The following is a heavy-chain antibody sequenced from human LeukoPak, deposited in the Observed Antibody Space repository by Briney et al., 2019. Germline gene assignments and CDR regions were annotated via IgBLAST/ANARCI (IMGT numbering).Heavy chain of an antibody. D-gene: IGHD3-3*01. J-gene: IGHJ6*03. CDR2: FDPEDGET. CDR3: ATQGTTYYDFWSGHYYYYYMDV. Sequence: ASVKVSCKASGGTFSSYAISWVRQAPGQGLEWMGGFDPEDGETIYAQKFQGRVTMTEDTSTDTAYMELSSLRSEDTAVYYCATQGTTYYDFWSGHYYYYYMDVWGKGTTVTVSS. CDR1: GGTFSSYA. V-gene: IGHV1-24*01.